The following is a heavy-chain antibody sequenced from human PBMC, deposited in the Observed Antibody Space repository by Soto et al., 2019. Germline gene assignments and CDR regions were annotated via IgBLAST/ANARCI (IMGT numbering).Heavy chain of an antibody. V-gene: IGHV3-30-3*01. CDR1: EFTFSTYP. D-gene: IGHD3-3*01. CDR3: ARGASDFWGAYPEIHFFDY. CDR2: ISYDETNK. J-gene: IGHJ4*01. Sequence: QVLLVESGGGVVQPGRPLRLSCAASEFTFSTYPMHWVRQAPGKGLEWVAVISYDETNKYYADSVKGRFTISRDNSKNTLYLQMNNLRADDTAVYYCARGASDFWGAYPEIHFFDYWGHGTLVTVSS.